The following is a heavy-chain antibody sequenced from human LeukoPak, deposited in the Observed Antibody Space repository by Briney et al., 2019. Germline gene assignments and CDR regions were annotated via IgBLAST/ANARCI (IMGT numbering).Heavy chain of an antibody. J-gene: IGHJ4*02. CDR3: AKRVGGTPDN. D-gene: IGHD1-26*01. V-gene: IGHV3-23*01. Sequence: GGSLRLSCAASGFTFKTYAMMWVRQAPGKGLEWVSAIGGDGVSRDYPDSVKGRFTISRDNSKNTLYLQMNSLRVEDTALYFCAKRVGGTPDNWGLGTLVTVSS. CDR2: IGGDGVSR. CDR1: GFTFKTYA.